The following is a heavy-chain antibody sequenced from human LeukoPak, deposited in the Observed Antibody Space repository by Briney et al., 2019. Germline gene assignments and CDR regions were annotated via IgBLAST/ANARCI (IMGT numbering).Heavy chain of an antibody. CDR3: ASPRAEVGSSRRDHNWFDP. Sequence: SETLSLTCTVSGGSISSSSYYWGWIRQPPGKGLEWIGSIYYSGSTYYNPSLKSRVTISVDTSKNQFSLKLSSVTAADTAVYYCASPRAEVGSSRRDHNWFDPWGQGTLVTVSS. J-gene: IGHJ5*02. CDR2: IYYSGST. CDR1: GGSISSSSYY. D-gene: IGHD6-13*01. V-gene: IGHV4-39*07.